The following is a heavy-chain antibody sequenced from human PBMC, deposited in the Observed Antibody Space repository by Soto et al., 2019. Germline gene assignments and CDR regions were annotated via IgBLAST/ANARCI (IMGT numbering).Heavy chain of an antibody. D-gene: IGHD2-2*01. V-gene: IGHV3-23*01. CDR2: ITYSGGST. J-gene: IGHJ4*02. CDR3: AKGSSSSRPYYFDY. CDR1: GFSVRSSQ. Sequence: SLRLSCAASGFSVRSSQMSWVRQTPGKGLEWVSAITYSGGSTFYADSVKGRFTISRDNSKNTLYLQMNTLGAEDTAVYYCAKGSSSSRPYYFDYWGQATLVTVSS.